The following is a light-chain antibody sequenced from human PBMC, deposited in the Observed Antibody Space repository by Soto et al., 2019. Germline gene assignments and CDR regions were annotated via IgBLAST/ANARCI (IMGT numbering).Light chain of an antibody. J-gene: IGKJ1*01. V-gene: IGKV1-6*01. CDR2: AAS. CDR3: LQDYNYPRT. Sequence: AIQMTQSPSSLSASVGDTVTITCRASQGIRNDLGWYQQKPGKAPKVLIHAASNLQSGVPSRFSGSGSGTDSTLTISSLQPEDFATYYCLQDYNYPRTFGQGTKVEIQ. CDR1: QGIRND.